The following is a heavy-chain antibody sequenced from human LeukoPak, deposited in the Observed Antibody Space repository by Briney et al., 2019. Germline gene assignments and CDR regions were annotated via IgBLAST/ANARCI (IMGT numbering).Heavy chain of an antibody. CDR1: GGSLSSSSYY. J-gene: IGHJ4*02. V-gene: IGHV4-39*01. CDR2: IYYSGST. CDR3: ARAGNTIFGVVISYFDY. Sequence: SETLSLTCTVSGGSLSSSSYYWGWIRQPPGKGLEWIVSIYYSGSTYYNPSLKSRVTISVDTSKNQFSLKLSSVTAADTAVYYCARAGNTIFGVVISYFDYWGQGTLVTVSS. D-gene: IGHD3-3*01.